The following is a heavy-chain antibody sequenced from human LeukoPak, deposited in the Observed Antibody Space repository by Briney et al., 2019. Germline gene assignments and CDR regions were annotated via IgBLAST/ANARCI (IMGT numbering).Heavy chain of an antibody. CDR2: IYHSGST. CDR1: GYSISSGYY. J-gene: IGHJ3*02. V-gene: IGHV4-38-2*02. D-gene: IGHD1-26*01. Sequence: SETLSLTCTVSGYSISSGYYWGWIRQPPGKGLEWIGSIYHSGSTSYIPSLKSRVTISVDTSKNQFSLKLSSVTAADTAVYYCARFPQSGSLSGAFDIWGQGTMVTVSS. CDR3: ARFPQSGSLSGAFDI.